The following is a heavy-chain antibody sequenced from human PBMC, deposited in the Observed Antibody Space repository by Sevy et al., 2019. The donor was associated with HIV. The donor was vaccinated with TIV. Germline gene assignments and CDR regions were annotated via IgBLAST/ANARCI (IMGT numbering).Heavy chain of an antibody. Sequence: GGSLRLSCAASGFTFSSYAMSWVRQAPGKGLEWVSGVSGSGGNKYYADSAKGRFTISRDNSKITLYLQMNSLRVEDTAVYYCAKDGEVKTYYYERRGYFFDYWGQGTLVTVSS. D-gene: IGHD3-22*01. CDR2: VSGSGGNK. CDR3: AKDGEVKTYYYERRGYFFDY. V-gene: IGHV3-23*01. CDR1: GFTFSSYA. J-gene: IGHJ4*02.